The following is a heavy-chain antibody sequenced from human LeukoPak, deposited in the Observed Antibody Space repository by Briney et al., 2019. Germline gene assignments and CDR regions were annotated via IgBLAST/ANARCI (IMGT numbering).Heavy chain of an antibody. Sequence: GGSLRLSCAASGFTFSNYAMNWVRPAPGKGLEWVSGITGNGGYTYYADSVKGRFTISRDNSRCTLYLQINSPRAEDTAIYYCAKGTLQQFDYWGQGTLVTVSS. CDR1: GFTFSNYA. CDR2: ITGNGGYT. CDR3: AKGTLQQFDY. V-gene: IGHV3-23*01. D-gene: IGHD1-1*01. J-gene: IGHJ4*02.